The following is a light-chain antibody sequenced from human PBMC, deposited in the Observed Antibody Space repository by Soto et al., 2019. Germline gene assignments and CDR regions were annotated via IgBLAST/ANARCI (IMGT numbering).Light chain of an antibody. CDR3: TSFAPAIIYV. CDR1: SSDIGDNDL. Sequence: QSALTQPASVSGTPGQSITISCTGTSSDIGDNDLVSWYQHQPGAAQQLIIYENSHPFSGLSYRFSCSTCSYASSLIICLRQGEDESDYYCTSFAPAIIYVFGSGTKVTVL. CDR2: ENS. V-gene: IGLV2-14*01. J-gene: IGLJ1*01.